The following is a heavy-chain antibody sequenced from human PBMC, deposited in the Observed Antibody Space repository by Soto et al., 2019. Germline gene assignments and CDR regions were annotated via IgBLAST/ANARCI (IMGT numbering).Heavy chain of an antibody. V-gene: IGHV4-30-4*01. CDR3: AREPKQNYDSSPWNGGFDS. CDR1: GDSISSPHYY. Sequence: QVHLQESGPGLVKPSQTLSLSCTVSGDSISSPHYYWTWIRQPPGKGLEWVGYIYYTGNNFYNPDIKSRVAMSVDPSTNQFSLKLASVTDADTAVYFCAREPKQNYDSSPWNGGFDSWGPGTLVTVSS. CDR2: IYYTGNN. D-gene: IGHD3-22*01. J-gene: IGHJ4*02.